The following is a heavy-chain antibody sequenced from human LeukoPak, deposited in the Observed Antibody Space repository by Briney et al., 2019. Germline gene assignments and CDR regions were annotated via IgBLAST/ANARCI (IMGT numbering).Heavy chain of an antibody. D-gene: IGHD5-18*01. CDR2: IRYGGSHK. CDR1: GFTFSDHY. J-gene: IGHJ4*02. CDR3: AKEASRGSSFAYTPIEKPYYLDY. V-gene: IGHV3-30*02. Sequence: PGGSLRLSCAASGFTFSDHYMDWVRQAPGKGLGWGAFIRYGGSHKYYADSVKGRFTISRDDSKNTLFLQMNSLRPEDTAVYYCAKEASRGSSFAYTPIEKPYYLDYWGQGTLVTVSS.